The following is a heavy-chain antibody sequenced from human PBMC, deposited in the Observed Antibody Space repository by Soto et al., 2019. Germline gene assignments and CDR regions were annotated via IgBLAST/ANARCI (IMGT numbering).Heavy chain of an antibody. CDR2: ISSSSSTI. D-gene: IGHD3-3*01. CDR3: ARETPSYDFWSGYYNYFDY. Sequence: PGGSLRLSCAASGFTFSSYSMNWVRQAPGKGLEWVSYISSSSSTIYYADSVKGRFTISRDNAKNSLYLQMNSLRAEDTAVYYCARETPSYDFWSGYYNYFDYWGQGTLVTVSS. CDR1: GFTFSSYS. V-gene: IGHV3-48*01. J-gene: IGHJ4*02.